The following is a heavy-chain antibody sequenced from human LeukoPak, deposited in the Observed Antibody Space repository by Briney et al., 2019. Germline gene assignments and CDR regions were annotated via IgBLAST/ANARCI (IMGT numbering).Heavy chain of an antibody. V-gene: IGHV3-30*02. CDR2: IRYDGSNK. CDR1: GFTFSSYG. J-gene: IGHJ4*02. Sequence: GGSLRLSCAASGFTFSSYGMHWVRQAPGKGLEWVAFIRYDGSNKYYADSVKGRFTISRDNSKNTLYLQMNSLRAEDTAVYYCAKDRPYCGGDCFVDYWGQGILVTVSS. CDR3: AKDRPYCGGDCFVDY. D-gene: IGHD2-21*01.